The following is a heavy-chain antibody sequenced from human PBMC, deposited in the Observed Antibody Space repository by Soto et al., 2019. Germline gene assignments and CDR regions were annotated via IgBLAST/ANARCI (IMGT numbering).Heavy chain of an antibody. J-gene: IGHJ4*02. CDR1: GFTVSSNY. V-gene: IGHV3-53*01. CDR2: IYSGGST. D-gene: IGHD3-22*01. CDR3: ARALTGYYYDSSGYYLDY. Sequence: VSLRLSCAASGFTVSSNYMSWVRQAPGKGLEWVSVIYSGGSTYYADSVKGRFTISRDNSKNTLYLQMNSLRAEDMAVYYCARALTGYYYDSSGYYLDYWGQGTLVTVSS.